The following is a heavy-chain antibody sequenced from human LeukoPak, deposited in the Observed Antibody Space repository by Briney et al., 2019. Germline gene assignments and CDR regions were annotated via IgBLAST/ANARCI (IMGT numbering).Heavy chain of an antibody. CDR1: GFSFSTYA. J-gene: IGHJ4*02. CDR2: ISGSDGST. V-gene: IGHV3-23*01. D-gene: IGHD4-17*01. Sequence: GGSLRLSCAASGFSFSTYAMTWVRQAPGKGLEWVSVISGSDGSTYYADSVRGRFTISRDNSKNTLYLQMNSLRAEDTAVYYCAKAMHYGDRPYFDYWGQGTLITVSS. CDR3: AKAMHYGDRPYFDY.